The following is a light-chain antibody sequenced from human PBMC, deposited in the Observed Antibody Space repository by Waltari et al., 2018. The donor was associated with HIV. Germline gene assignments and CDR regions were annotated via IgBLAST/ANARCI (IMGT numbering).Light chain of an antibody. CDR3: CSYAGTNTYV. CDR1: SSDVGNYNY. V-gene: IGLV2-23*02. CDR2: DVS. J-gene: IGLJ1*01. Sequence: QSALTQPASVSGSPGQSITISCTGTSSDVGNYNYVSWYQQNPGKVPKRVIYDVSKRPSGVSNRLAGSKSGNTASLTISGLQAEDEADYYCCSYAGTNTYVFGSGTKVTVL.